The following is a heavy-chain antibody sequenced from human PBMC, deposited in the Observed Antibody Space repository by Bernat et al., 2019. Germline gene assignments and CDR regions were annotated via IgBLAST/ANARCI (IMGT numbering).Heavy chain of an antibody. V-gene: IGHV3-33*01. CDR2: IWYDGSNK. CDR3: ARGGTAAGTRVVAFDI. CDR1: GFTFSSYG. J-gene: IGHJ3*02. Sequence: QVQLVESGGGVVQPGRSLRLYCAASGFTFSSYGMHWVRQAPGKGLGWVAVIWYDGSNKDYADSVKGRFTISRDNSKNTLYLQMNSLRAEDTAVYYCARGGTAAGTRVVAFDIWGQGTMVTVSS. D-gene: IGHD6-13*01.